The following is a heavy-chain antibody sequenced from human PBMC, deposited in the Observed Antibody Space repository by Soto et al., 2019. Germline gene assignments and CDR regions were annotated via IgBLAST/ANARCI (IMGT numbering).Heavy chain of an antibody. D-gene: IGHD3-10*01. CDR2: IYYSGST. V-gene: IGHV4-31*03. J-gene: IGHJ6*02. CDR1: GGSISSGGYY. Sequence: PSETLSLTCTVSGGSISSGGYYWSWIRPHPGKGLGRIGYIYYSGSTYYNPPLKSRVTISVDTSKNQFSLKLSSVTAADTAVYYCARDRGSGRFDYYYYGMDVWGQGTTVTVSS. CDR3: ARDRGSGRFDYYYYGMDV.